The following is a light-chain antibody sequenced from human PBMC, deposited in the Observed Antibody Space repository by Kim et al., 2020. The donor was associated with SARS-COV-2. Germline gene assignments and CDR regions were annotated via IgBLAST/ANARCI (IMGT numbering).Light chain of an antibody. CDR1: QDINNY. J-gene: IGKJ4*02. CDR2: DAS. V-gene: IGKV1-33*01. Sequence: DIQMTQSPSSLSASVGDRVTITCQASQDINNYLTWYQQKPGKAPKVLICDASNLDTGVPARFSGSGSGTDFTVTIRNLQPEDIATYYCQQYDKMPITFGGGTKVDIK. CDR3: QQYDKMPIT.